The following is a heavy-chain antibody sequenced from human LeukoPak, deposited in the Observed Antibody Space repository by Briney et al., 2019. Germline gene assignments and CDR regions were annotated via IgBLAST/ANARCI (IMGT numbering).Heavy chain of an antibody. CDR3: ARDPPDDKWSSFDS. V-gene: IGHV4-59*02. Sequence: NPSETLSLTCSVSGGSVSGFYWNWIRRSPGKGLEWIGHVHYSGKTVYNPSLQSRVTISVDTSTNRFSLKLSSVTAADTAIYFCARDPPDDKWSSFDSWGQGTLVIVSS. D-gene: IGHD1-26*01. J-gene: IGHJ4*02. CDR1: GGSVSGFY. CDR2: VHYSGKT.